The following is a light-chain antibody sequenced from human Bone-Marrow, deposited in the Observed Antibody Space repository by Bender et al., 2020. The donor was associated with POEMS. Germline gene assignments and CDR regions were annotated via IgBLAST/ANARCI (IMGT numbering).Light chain of an antibody. Sequence: QPVLTQPPSASGTPGQSVTISCSATSSNFGNNAANWYQHVPGTAPKLLIYSNNQRPSGVPDRFSASTSGTSASLAISGLHSDDEADYYCSSWDDSLNGWVFGGGTKLTVL. V-gene: IGLV1-44*01. J-gene: IGLJ3*02. CDR1: SSNFGNNA. CDR2: SNN. CDR3: SSWDDSLNGWV.